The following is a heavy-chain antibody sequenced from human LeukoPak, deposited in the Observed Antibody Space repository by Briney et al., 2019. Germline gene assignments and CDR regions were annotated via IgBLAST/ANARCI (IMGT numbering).Heavy chain of an antibody. V-gene: IGHV4-59*08. CDR1: GGSISSDY. CDR3: ARHGIRDDAFDI. CDR2: IYYSGRT. J-gene: IGHJ3*02. D-gene: IGHD5-18*01. Sequence: TSETLSFTCTVSGGSISSDYWSWIRQPPGEGLEWIGYIYYSGRTNYNPSLKSRVTISVDTSKKQFSLNLSSVTAADTAVYYCARHGIRDDAFDIWGQGTMVTVSS.